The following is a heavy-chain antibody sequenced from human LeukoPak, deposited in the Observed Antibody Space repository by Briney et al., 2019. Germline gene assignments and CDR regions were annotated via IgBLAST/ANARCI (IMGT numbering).Heavy chain of an antibody. CDR2: IWYDGSNK. CDR1: GFTFSTYG. Sequence: PGRSLRLSCAASGFTFSTYGMHWVRQAPGNGLEWVAFIWYDGSNKYYADSVKGRFTISRDNSKNTLYLQINSLRTDDTAVFYCARGGLGSAFDNWGQGTLVTVSS. CDR3: ARGGLGSAFDN. J-gene: IGHJ4*02. V-gene: IGHV3-33*01. D-gene: IGHD6-19*01.